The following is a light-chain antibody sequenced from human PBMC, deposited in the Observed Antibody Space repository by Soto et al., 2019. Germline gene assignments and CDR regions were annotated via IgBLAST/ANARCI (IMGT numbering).Light chain of an antibody. CDR2: DNN. Sequence: QSVLTPPPSVSAAPGQKVTISCSGSSSNIGNNYVSWYQQLPGTAPKLLIYDNNKRPSGIPDRFSGSKSGTSATLGITGLQTGDEADDYCGTWNSSLTAHVSGTGSKV. CDR1: SSNIGNNY. V-gene: IGLV1-51*01. CDR3: GTWNSSLTAHV. J-gene: IGLJ1*01.